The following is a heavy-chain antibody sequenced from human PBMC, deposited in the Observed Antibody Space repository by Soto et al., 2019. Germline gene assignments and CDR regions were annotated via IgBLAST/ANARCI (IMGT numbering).Heavy chain of an antibody. J-gene: IGHJ2*01. CDR3: VRGIPSQYTSDWLYWYFDL. CDR2: IWNDGTKK. D-gene: IGHD6-25*01. Sequence: VQLVESGGGVVQPGRSVRLSCAASGFVYSNYAMHWVRLSPGKGLEWVALIWNDGTKKYYMDSVKGRFIISRDNSLKTLHLQMDSLRAEDATVYFCVRGIPSQYTSDWLYWYFDLWGRGTQVTVSA. V-gene: IGHV3-33*01. CDR1: GFVYSNYA.